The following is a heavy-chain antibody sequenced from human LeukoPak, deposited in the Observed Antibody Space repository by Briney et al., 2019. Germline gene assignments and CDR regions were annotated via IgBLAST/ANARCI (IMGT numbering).Heavy chain of an antibody. CDR1: GGSVSSGSYY. CDR2: IYYSGST. J-gene: IGHJ4*02. D-gene: IGHD6-13*01. V-gene: IGHV4-61*01. CDR3: APDSSSWSYFDY. Sequence: KSSETLSLTCTVSGGSVSSGSYYWSWIRQPPGKGLEWIGYIYYSGSTNYNPSLKSRVTISVDTSKNQFSLKLSSVTAADTAVYYCAPDSSSWSYFDYWGRGTLVTVSS.